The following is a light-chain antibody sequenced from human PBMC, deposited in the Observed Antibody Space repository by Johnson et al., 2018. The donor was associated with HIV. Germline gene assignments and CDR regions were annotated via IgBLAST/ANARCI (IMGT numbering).Light chain of an antibody. CDR1: SSNIGNNY. J-gene: IGLJ1*01. CDR3: GTWDSSLSAV. CDR2: ENN. Sequence: QSLLTQPPSVSAAPGQKVTISCSGSSSNIGNNYVSWYQQLPGTAPKLLIYENNKRPSGIPDRFSGSKSGTSATLGLTGLQTGDEADYYCGTWDSSLSAVFGTGTKVTVL. V-gene: IGLV1-51*02.